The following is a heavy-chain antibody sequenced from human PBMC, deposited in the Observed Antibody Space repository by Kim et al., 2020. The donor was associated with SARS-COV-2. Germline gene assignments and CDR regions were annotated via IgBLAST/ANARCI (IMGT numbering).Heavy chain of an antibody. Sequence: GRFTISRDNAKNSLYLQVNSLGAEDTALYYCAKGYCSSTGCYWFTTHFDYWGQGTLVTVSS. J-gene: IGHJ4*02. CDR3: AKGYCSSTGCYWFTTHFDY. D-gene: IGHD2-2*01. V-gene: IGHV3-9*01.